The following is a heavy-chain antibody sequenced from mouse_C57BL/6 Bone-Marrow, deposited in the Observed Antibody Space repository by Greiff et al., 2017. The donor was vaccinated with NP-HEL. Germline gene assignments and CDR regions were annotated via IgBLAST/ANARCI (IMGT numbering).Heavy chain of an antibody. CDR3: TRASNWDVWYFDV. V-gene: IGHV5-9-1*02. D-gene: IGHD4-1*01. CDR2: ISSGGDYI. CDR1: GFTFSSYA. J-gene: IGHJ1*03. Sequence: EVQLVESGEGLVKPGGSLKLSCAASGFTFSSYAMSWVRQTPEKRLEWVAYISSGGDYIYYADTVKGRFTISRDHARNTLYLQMSSLKSEDTAMYYCTRASNWDVWYFDVWGTGTTVTVSS.